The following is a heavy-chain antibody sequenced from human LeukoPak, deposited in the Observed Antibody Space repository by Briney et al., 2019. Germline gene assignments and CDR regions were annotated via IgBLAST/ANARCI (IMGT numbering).Heavy chain of an antibody. V-gene: IGHV3-20*04. CDR3: AGAYSSGSYFDF. CDR1: GFTFDDYG. CDR2: INWNGGST. Sequence: PGGSLRLSCAASGFTFDDYGMSWVRQAPGKGLEWVSGINWNGGSTGYADSVKGRFTISRDSAKNSLYLQMNSLRAEDTALYYCAGAYSSGSYFDFWGQGTLVTVSS. J-gene: IGHJ4*02. D-gene: IGHD3-10*01.